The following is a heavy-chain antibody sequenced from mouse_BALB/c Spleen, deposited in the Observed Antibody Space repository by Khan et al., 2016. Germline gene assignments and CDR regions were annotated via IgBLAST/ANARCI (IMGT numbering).Heavy chain of an antibody. CDR1: GYSITSGYG. J-gene: IGHJ2*01. V-gene: IGHV3-2*02. CDR2: ISYSGST. CDR3: ARTARTKY. Sequence: EVQLQESGPGLVKPSQSLSLTCTVTGYSITSGYGWNWIRQFPGNKLEWMGYISYSGSTNYNPSLKRRISITRDTSKNQFFLQLNSVTTDDTATYYWARTARTKYWGQGTTLTVSS. D-gene: IGHD1-2*01.